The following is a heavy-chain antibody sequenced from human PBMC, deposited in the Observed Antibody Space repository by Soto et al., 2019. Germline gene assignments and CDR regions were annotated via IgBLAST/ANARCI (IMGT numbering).Heavy chain of an antibody. CDR2: IIPIFGTA. CDR1: GGTFSSYA. D-gene: IGHD3-22*01. V-gene: IGHV1-69*01. Sequence: QVQLVQSGAEVKKPGSSVKVSCKASGGTFSSYAISWVRQAPGQGLEWMGGIIPIFGTANYAQKFQGRVTITADESTSTAYMELSSLRSEDTAVYYCARVGAHYYDSSCYHFWDDAFDIWGQGTMVTVSS. CDR3: ARVGAHYYDSSCYHFWDDAFDI. J-gene: IGHJ3*02.